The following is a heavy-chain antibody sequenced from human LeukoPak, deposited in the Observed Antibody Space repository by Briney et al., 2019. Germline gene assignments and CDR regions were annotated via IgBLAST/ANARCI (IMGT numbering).Heavy chain of an antibody. V-gene: IGHV1-24*01. CDR3: ATDLYCTNGVCYPRYDY. Sequence: GASVKVSCKVSGYTLTELSMHWVRQAPGKGLEWMGGFDPEDGETIYAQKFQGRVTMTEDTSTDTAYMELSSLRSEDTAVYYCATDLYCTNGVCYPRYDYWGQGTLVTVSS. CDR1: GYTLTELS. J-gene: IGHJ4*02. CDR2: FDPEDGET. D-gene: IGHD2-8*01.